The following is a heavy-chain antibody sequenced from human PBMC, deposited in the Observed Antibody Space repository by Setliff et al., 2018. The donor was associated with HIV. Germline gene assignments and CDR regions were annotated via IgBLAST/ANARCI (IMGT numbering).Heavy chain of an antibody. CDR2: ISYTGST. V-gene: IGHV4-59*12. CDR1: GASISGYY. CDR3: ARGGGYDRSGYYPFDY. D-gene: IGHD3-22*01. Sequence: SETLSLTCNVSGASISGYYWSWIRQPPGKGLELIGYISYTGSTNYNPSLKSRVTISVDRSKNQFSLKLSSVTAADTAVYYCARGGGYDRSGYYPFDYWGQGTPVTVSS. J-gene: IGHJ4*02.